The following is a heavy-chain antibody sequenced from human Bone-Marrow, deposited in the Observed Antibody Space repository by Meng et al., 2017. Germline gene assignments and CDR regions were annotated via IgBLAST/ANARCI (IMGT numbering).Heavy chain of an antibody. V-gene: IGHV3-20*04. CDR3: ARRYCSGGSCYGPPFDY. J-gene: IGHJ4*02. Sequence: GGSLRLSCAASGFTFDDYGMSWVRQAPGKGLEWVSGINWNGGSTGYADSVKGRFTISRDNAKNSLYLQMNSLRAEDTAVYYCARRYCSGGSCYGPPFDYWGQGTLVTVSS. CDR1: GFTFDDYG. D-gene: IGHD2-15*01. CDR2: INWNGGST.